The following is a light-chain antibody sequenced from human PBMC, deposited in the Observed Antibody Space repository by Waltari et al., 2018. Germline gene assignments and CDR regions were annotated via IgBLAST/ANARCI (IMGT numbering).Light chain of an antibody. CDR3: QVWDSSSDPHVV. CDR2: YDS. CDR1: NLGSKS. J-gene: IGLJ2*01. V-gene: IGLV3-21*04. Sequence: SYVLTQPPSVSVAPGQTARITCGGNNLGSKSVHLYQQKPGQAPVLVIYYDSDRPSGIPERFSGSNSGNTATLTISRVEAGDEADYYCQVWDSSSDPHVVFGGGTKLTVL.